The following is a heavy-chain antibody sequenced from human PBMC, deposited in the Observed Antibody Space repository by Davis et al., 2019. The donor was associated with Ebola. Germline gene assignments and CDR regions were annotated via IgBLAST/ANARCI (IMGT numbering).Heavy chain of an antibody. J-gene: IGHJ5*02. V-gene: IGHV3-7*03. CDR1: GFSFGVFW. Sequence: GGSLRLSCAASGFSFGVFWTSWVRQAPGKGLEWVATVNQDGTQTYYVPSVKGRFTMSRADAKNSLYLQMNHLRVDDTAVYYCASDAWAGFDPWGQGTLVTV. CDR3: ASDAWAGFDP. D-gene: IGHD1-26*01. CDR2: VNQDGTQT.